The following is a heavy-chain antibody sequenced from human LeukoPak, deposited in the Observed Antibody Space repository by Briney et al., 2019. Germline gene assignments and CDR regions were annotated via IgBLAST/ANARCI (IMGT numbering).Heavy chain of an antibody. J-gene: IGHJ4*02. V-gene: IGHV3-9*01. D-gene: IGHD6-19*01. Sequence: GRSLRLSCAASGFTFDDYAMHWVRQAPGKGLEWVSGISWNSGSIGYADSVKGRFTISRDNAKNSLYLQMNSLRAEDTALYYCAKSQRAVAGTHFDYWGQGTLVTVSS. CDR3: AKSQRAVAGTHFDY. CDR1: GFTFDDYA. CDR2: ISWNSGSI.